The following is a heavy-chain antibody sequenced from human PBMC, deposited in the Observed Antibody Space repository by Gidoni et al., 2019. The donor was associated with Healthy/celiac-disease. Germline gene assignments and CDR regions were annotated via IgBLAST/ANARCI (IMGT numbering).Heavy chain of an antibody. Sequence: QVQLQESGPGLVKPSQPLSLTCTVPGGPISSGSYYWSWIRQPAGKGLEWIGRIYTSGSTNYNPSLKSRVTISVDTSKNQFSLKLSSVTAADTAVYYCARAPLTLLGAFDPWGQGTLVTVSS. V-gene: IGHV4-61*02. CDR1: GGPISSGSYY. D-gene: IGHD1-26*01. J-gene: IGHJ5*02. CDR3: ARAPLTLLGAFDP. CDR2: IYTSGST.